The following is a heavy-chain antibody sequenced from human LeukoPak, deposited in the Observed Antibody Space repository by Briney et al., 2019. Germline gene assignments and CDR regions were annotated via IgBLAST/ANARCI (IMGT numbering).Heavy chain of an antibody. J-gene: IGHJ4*02. CDR1: GGSFSGYY. CDR3: ARGLITRVRGVTKKGDYFDY. D-gene: IGHD3-10*01. V-gene: IGHV4-34*01. Sequence: SETLSLTCAVYGGSFSGYYWSWIRQPPGKGLEWIGEINHSGSTNYNPSLKSRVTISVDTSKNQFSLKLSSVTAADTAVYYCARGLITRVRGVTKKGDYFDYWGQGTLVTVSS. CDR2: INHSGST.